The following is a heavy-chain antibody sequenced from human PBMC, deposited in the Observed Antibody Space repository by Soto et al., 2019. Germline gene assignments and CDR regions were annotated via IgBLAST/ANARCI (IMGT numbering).Heavy chain of an antibody. D-gene: IGHD6-19*01. J-gene: IGHJ4*02. CDR1: GFTFSSHG. V-gene: IGHV3-30*18. Sequence: QVQLVESGGGAVQPGRSLRLSCAASGFTFSSHGMHWVRQAPGKGLEWVAVIAYDSSYKYYADSVKGRFTISRDNSKNKLYLQMSSLKSEGTAVYYCAKGPFQQWLAFEYWGQGTLVTVSS. CDR2: IAYDSSYK. CDR3: AKGPFQQWLAFEY.